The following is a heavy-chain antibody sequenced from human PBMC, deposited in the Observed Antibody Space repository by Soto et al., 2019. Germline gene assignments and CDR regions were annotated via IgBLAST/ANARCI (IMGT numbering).Heavy chain of an antibody. D-gene: IGHD6-13*01. CDR1: GYSFTKYW. V-gene: IGHV5-51*01. Sequence: ESLKISCKGSGYSFTKYWIGWVRQMPVKGLEWMGIIYPGDSDTKYSPSFQGQVTISADKSISTAYLQWSSLKASDTAIYYCARSGITAAGFLSYYYYGMDVWGQGTTVTVS. CDR3: ARSGITAAGFLSYYYYGMDV. J-gene: IGHJ6*02. CDR2: IYPGDSDT.